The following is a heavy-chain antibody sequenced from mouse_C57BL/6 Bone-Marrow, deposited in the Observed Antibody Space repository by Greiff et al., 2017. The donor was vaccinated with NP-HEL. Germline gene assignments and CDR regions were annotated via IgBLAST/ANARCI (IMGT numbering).Heavy chain of an antibody. J-gene: IGHJ1*03. V-gene: IGHV5-17*01. D-gene: IGHD2-4*01. CDR1: GFTFSDYG. Sequence: EVKVVESGGGLVKPGGSLKLSCAASGFTFSDYGMHWVRQAPEKGLEWVAYISSGSSTIYYADTVKGRFTISRDNAKNTLFLQMTSLRSEDTAMYYCASLLRQGYFDVWGTGTTVTVSS. CDR3: ASLLRQGYFDV. CDR2: ISSGSSTI.